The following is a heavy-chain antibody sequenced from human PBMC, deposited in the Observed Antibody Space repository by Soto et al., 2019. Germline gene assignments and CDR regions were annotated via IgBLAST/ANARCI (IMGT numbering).Heavy chain of an antibody. CDR3: ARDRVIVATATNYYYYYGMDV. V-gene: IGHV3-33*01. Sequence: PGGSLRLSCAASGFTFSSYGMHWVRQAPGKGLEWVAVIWYDGSNKYYADSVKGRFTISRDNSKNTLYLQMNSLRAEDTAVYYCARDRVIVATATNYYYYYGMDVWGQGTTVTVSS. J-gene: IGHJ6*02. CDR1: GFTFSSYG. CDR2: IWYDGSNK. D-gene: IGHD5-12*01.